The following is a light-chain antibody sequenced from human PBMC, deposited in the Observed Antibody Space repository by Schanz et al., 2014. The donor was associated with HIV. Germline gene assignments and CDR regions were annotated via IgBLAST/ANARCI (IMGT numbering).Light chain of an antibody. J-gene: IGLJ2*01. CDR3: CSYAGSYVV. V-gene: IGLV2-8*01. CDR1: NSDVGGHNY. Sequence: QSALTQPPSASGSPGQSVTISCTGTNSDVGGHNYVSWFQQHPGKAPRLIIYEVTKRPSGVPDRFSGSKSGNTASLIVSGLQAEDEADYYYCSYAGSYVVFGGGTKLTVL. CDR2: EVT.